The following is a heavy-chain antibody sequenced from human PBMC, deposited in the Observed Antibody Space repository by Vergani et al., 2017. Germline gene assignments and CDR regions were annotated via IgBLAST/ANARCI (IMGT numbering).Heavy chain of an antibody. V-gene: IGHV3-23*01. J-gene: IGHJ4*02. CDR3: AKELRYDFWCGYYGPLDY. D-gene: IGHD3-3*01. Sequence: EVQLLESGGGLVQPGGSLRLSCAASGFTFSSYAMSWVRQAPGKGLEWVSAISGSGGSTYYADSVKGRFTISRDNSKNTLYLQMNSLRAEDTAVYYCAKELRYDFWCGYYGPLDYWGQGTLVTVSS. CDR1: GFTFSSYA. CDR2: ISGSGGST.